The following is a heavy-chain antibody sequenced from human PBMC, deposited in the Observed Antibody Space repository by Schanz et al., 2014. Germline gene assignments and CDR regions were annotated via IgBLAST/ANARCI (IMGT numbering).Heavy chain of an antibody. CDR2: IYSGVST. Sequence: EVQLVESGGDLVQPGGSQRLSCAASGFIVSSTYMTWVRQAPGKGLEWVSIIYSGVSTYYADSVKGRFTISRDNSKNTVYLQMNSLRGEDTGMYYCARDGAELYYFDDWGQGTLVTVSS. CDR1: GFIVSSTY. V-gene: IGHV3-66*01. CDR3: ARDGAELYYFDD. D-gene: IGHD1-1*01. J-gene: IGHJ4*02.